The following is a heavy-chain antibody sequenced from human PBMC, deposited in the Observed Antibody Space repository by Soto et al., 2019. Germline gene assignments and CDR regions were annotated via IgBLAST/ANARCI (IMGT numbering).Heavy chain of an antibody. J-gene: IGHJ6*02. CDR2: ISWNSGSI. CDR3: AKAGSSSYGMDV. CDR1: GFTFDDYA. V-gene: IGHV3-9*01. D-gene: IGHD6-6*01. Sequence: EVQLVESGGGLVQPGRSLRLSCAASGFTFDDYAMHWVRQAPGKGLEWVSGISWNSGSIGYADSVKGRFIISRDNAKNPLYLQMNSLRVEDTALYYCAKAGSSSYGMDVWGQGTTVTVSS.